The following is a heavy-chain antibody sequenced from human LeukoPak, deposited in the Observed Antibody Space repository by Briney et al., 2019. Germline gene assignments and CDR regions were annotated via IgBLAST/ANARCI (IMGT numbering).Heavy chain of an antibody. D-gene: IGHD2/OR15-2a*01. CDR2: ISDSGQSP. V-gene: IGHV3-23*01. Sequence: GGSLRLSCEASGVTFRNYAMNWVRQSPGKGLEYVSGISDSGQSPYYAASVRGRFTISRDNSNNTLYLQMNSLRAEDTAVYYCAKDPGAFPYFFDSWGQGTLVTVSS. CDR1: GVTFRNYA. CDR3: AKDPGAFPYFFDS. J-gene: IGHJ4*02.